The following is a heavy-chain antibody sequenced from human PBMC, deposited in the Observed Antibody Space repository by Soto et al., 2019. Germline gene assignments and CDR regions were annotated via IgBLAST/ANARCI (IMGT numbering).Heavy chain of an antibody. CDR1: GYTFTSYN. V-gene: IGHV1-46*01. D-gene: IGHD4-17*01. Sequence: QVQLMQSGAEVKKPGASVKVSCKASGYTFTSYNVHWVRQAPGQGLEWMGIIYASGGSTTYAHNFQGTLTVTRDTSTSTVYMELSSLRSDDTAVYYCFRGGYPDYGKEGRYWGQGTLVTVSS. CDR2: IYASGGST. J-gene: IGHJ4*02. CDR3: FRGGYPDYGKEGRY.